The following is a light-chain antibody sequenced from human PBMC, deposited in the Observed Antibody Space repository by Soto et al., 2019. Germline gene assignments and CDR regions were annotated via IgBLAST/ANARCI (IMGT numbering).Light chain of an antibody. CDR3: QQYGSSPWWT. Sequence: EIGVTQSPGTLSLSPGERATLSCSASQRVSSSYLAWYQQKPGPAPRLLIYGASSRANGIPARFSGSGYGTDFPLTISRLEHEDFAVYYCQQYGSSPWWTFGQGNKVAIK. V-gene: IGKV3-20*01. J-gene: IGKJ1*01. CDR1: QRVSSSY. CDR2: GAS.